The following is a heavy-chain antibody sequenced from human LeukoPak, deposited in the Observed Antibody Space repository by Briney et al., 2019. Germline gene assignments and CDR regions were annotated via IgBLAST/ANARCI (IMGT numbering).Heavy chain of an antibody. V-gene: IGHV3-53*01. D-gene: IGHD5-24*01. CDR1: GFTFSSYY. J-gene: IGHJ4*02. CDR2: IYSGGST. CDR3: ARARRDGYNSPDY. Sequence: GGSLRLSCAASGFTFSSYYMSWVRQAPGKGLEWVSVIYSGGSTYYADSVKGRFTISRDNSKNTLYLQMNSLRAEDTAVYYCARARRDGYNSPDYGGQGTLVTVSS.